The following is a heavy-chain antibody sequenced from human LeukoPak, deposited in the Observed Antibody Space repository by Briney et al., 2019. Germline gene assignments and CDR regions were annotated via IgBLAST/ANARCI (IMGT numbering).Heavy chain of an antibody. V-gene: IGHV1-69*04. CDR2: IIPILGIA. D-gene: IGHD5-18*01. CDR3: ARVRDTAMVTGAFDI. J-gene: IGHJ3*02. CDR1: GGTFSSYA. Sequence: SVKVSCKASGGTFSSYAISWVRQAPGQGLEWVGRIIPILGIANYAQKFQGRVTITADKSTSTAYMELSSLRSEDTAVYYCARVRDTAMVTGAFDIWGQGTMVTVSS.